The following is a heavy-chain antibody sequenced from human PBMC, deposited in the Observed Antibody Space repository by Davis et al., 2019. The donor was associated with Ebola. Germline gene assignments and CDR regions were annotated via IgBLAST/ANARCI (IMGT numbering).Heavy chain of an antibody. V-gene: IGHV4-39*02. D-gene: IGHD2-15*01. J-gene: IGHJ4*02. CDR1: GGSISSSSYY. Sequence: SETLSLTCTVSGGSISSSSYYWGWIRQPPGKGLEWIGSIYYSGSTYYNPSLKSRVTISVDTSKNQFSLKLSSVTAADTAVYYCARESGYCSGGSCYSGYFDYWGQGTLVTVSS. CDR2: IYYSGST. CDR3: ARESGYCSGGSCYSGYFDY.